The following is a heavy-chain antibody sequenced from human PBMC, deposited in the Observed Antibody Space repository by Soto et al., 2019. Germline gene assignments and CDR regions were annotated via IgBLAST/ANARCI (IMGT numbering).Heavy chain of an antibody. V-gene: IGHV3-30*03. Sequence: QVQLVESGGGVVQPGRSLTLSCAASGFTFSSYGMHWVRQAPGKGLQWVAVISYDGSNKYYADSVKGRFTISRDNYKNTLYLQRNILRDDEMAVYYCARALTDSAGACCGFWGQGTLVTVSS. J-gene: IGHJ4*02. CDR2: ISYDGSNK. CDR1: GFTFSSYG. CDR3: ARALTDSAGACCGF. D-gene: IGHD1-20*01.